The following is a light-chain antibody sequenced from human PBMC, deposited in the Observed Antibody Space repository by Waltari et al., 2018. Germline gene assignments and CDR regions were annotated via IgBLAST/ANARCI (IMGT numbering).Light chain of an antibody. J-gene: IGLJ3*02. V-gene: IGLV3-25*03. Sequence: SYELTQPPSVSVSPVQTARTTCSGDALPNQYPFWYQQKPGQAPGFIIDKDPQTPSGIHERFSGSSSGTTVTMTISGVQAEDEADYYCLSADSSGTSKVFGGGTRLTVL. CDR2: KDP. CDR3: LSADSSGTSKV. CDR1: ALPNQY.